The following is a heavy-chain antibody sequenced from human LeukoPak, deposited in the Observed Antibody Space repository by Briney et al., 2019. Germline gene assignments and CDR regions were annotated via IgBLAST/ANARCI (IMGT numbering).Heavy chain of an antibody. CDR3: ATQSKGNDGVAFDI. Sequence: HTGGSLRLSCTASGFTFKSYATSWVRQAPGKGLEWVSSISGSGDTTYYADSVKGRFTISRDNSKNTLYLQMNSLRAEDTAVYYCATQSKGNDGVAFDIWGQGTMVTVSS. CDR2: ISGSGDTT. CDR1: GFTFKSYA. J-gene: IGHJ3*02. V-gene: IGHV3-23*01. D-gene: IGHD1-1*01.